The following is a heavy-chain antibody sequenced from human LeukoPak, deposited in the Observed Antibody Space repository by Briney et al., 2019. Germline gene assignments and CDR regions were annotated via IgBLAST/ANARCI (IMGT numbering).Heavy chain of an antibody. CDR1: GFTFSSYS. D-gene: IGHD4-17*01. CDR3: ARGGYGDRDLDY. V-gene: IGHV3-48*02. Sequence: PGGSLRLSCAASGFTFSSYSMNWVRQAPGKGLEWVSYISSRSSSIYYADSVKGRFTLSRDNAKNSLYLQMNSLRDEDTAVYYCARGGYGDRDLDYWGQGTLVTVSS. J-gene: IGHJ4*02. CDR2: ISSRSSSI.